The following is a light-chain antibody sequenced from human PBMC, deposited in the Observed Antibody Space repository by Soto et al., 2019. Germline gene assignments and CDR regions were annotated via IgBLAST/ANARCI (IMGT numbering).Light chain of an antibody. J-gene: IGKJ3*01. CDR1: PSVNSN. Sequence: EIVMTQSPATLSVSPGERATLSCRASPSVNSNLAWYQQKPGQAPRLLIYHASAGAIGIPARFSGSGSGTEFTLTISSLQSEDFAVYYCQQYSNWPFTFGPGTKVDIK. V-gene: IGKV3-15*01. CDR2: HAS. CDR3: QQYSNWPFT.